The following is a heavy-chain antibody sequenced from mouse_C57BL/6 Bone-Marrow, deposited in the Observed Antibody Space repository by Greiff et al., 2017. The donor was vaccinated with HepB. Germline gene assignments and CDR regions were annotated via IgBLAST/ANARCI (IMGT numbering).Heavy chain of an antibody. CDR2: IDPNSGGT. D-gene: IGHD1-1*01. CDR1: GYTFTSYW. Sequence: QVQLQQPGAELVKPGASVKLSCKASGYTFTSYWMHWVKQRPGRCLEWIGRIDPNSGGTKYNEKFKSKATLTVDKPSSTAYMQLSSLTSEDSAVYYCARRDYYGSSYFDYWGQGTTLTVSS. J-gene: IGHJ2*01. CDR3: ARRDYYGSSYFDY. V-gene: IGHV1-72*01.